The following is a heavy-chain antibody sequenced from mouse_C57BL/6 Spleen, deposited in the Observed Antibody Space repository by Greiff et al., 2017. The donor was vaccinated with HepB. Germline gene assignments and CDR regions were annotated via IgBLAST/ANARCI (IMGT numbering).Heavy chain of an antibody. CDR3: AMDYSNYVYAMDY. D-gene: IGHD2-5*01. CDR2: IDPEDGET. V-gene: IGHV14-2*01. Sequence: VQLKESGAELVKPGASVKLSCTASGFNIKDYYMHWVKQRTEQGLEWIGRIDPEDGETKYAPKFQGKATITADTSSNTAYLQLSSLTSEDTAVYYCAMDYSNYVYAMDYWGQGTSVTVSS. CDR1: GFNIKDYY. J-gene: IGHJ4*01.